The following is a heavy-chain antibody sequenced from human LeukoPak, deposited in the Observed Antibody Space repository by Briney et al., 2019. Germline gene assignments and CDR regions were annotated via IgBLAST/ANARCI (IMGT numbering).Heavy chain of an antibody. J-gene: IGHJ6*03. CDR1: GYTLTELS. CDR3: ATLLTTSRSYYYYYMDV. Sequence: ASVKVSCKVSGYTLTELSMHWVRQAPGKGLEWMGGFDPEDGETIYAQKFQGRVTMTEDTSTDTAYMELSSLRSEDTAVYYCATLLTTSRSYYYYYMDVWGKGTTVTVSS. D-gene: IGHD1-14*01. V-gene: IGHV1-24*01. CDR2: FDPEDGET.